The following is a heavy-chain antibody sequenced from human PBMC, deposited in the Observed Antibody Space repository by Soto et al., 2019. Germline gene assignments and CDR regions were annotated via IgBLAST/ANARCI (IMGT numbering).Heavy chain of an antibody. CDR1: GFTFSSYA. V-gene: IGHV3-23*01. Sequence: EVQLLESGGGLVQPGGSLRLSCAASGFTFSSYAMSWVRQAPGKGLEWVSAISGSGGSTYYADSVKGRFTISRDNSKNTLYLQKNSLRAEDTAVYYCAKGRGYCSCTSCDVGSDYWGQGTLVTVSS. D-gene: IGHD2-2*01. CDR3: AKGRGYCSCTSCDVGSDY. J-gene: IGHJ4*02. CDR2: ISGSGGST.